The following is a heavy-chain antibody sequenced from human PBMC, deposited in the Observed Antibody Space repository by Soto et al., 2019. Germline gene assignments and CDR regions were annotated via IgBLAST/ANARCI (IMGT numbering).Heavy chain of an antibody. V-gene: IGHV3-21*01. CDR2: INRRSNYK. Sequence: GGSLRLSCASSGFTFSTYTMNWVRQAPGKGLEWVSSINRRSNYKYYTDSVKGRFTISRDNAKNSLYLQMNRLRAEDTAVYYCAIEDAIAGCTSAFDYCGLGTPVTVYS. CDR1: GFTFSTYT. CDR3: AIEDAIAGCTSAFDY. J-gene: IGHJ4*02. D-gene: IGHD2-8*01.